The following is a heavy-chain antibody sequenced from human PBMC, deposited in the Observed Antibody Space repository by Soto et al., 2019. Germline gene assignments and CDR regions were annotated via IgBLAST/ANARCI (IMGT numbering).Heavy chain of an antibody. CDR2: ISYDGSNK. D-gene: IGHD4-17*01. CDR1: GFTFSSYG. CDR3: AKDSGDYGATTAGLGY. J-gene: IGHJ4*02. Sequence: TGGSLRLSCAASGFTFSSYGMHWVRQAPGKGLEWVAVISYDGSNKYYADSVKGRFTISRDNSKNTLYLQMNSLRAEDTAVYYCAKDSGDYGATTAGLGYWGQGTLVTVSS. V-gene: IGHV3-30*18.